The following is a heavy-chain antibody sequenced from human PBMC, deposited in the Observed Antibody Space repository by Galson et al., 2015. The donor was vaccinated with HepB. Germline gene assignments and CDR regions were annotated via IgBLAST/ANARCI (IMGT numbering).Heavy chain of an antibody. CDR3: ARGIRGGYSGYDPYYYYGMDV. D-gene: IGHD5-12*01. Sequence: SVKVSCKASGYTFTGYYMHWVRQAPGQGLEWMGRINPNSGGTNYAQKFQGRVTMTRDTSISTAYMELSRLRSDDTAVYYCARGIRGGYSGYDPYYYYGMDVWGQGTTVTVSS. V-gene: IGHV1-2*06. J-gene: IGHJ6*02. CDR1: GYTFTGYY. CDR2: INPNSGGT.